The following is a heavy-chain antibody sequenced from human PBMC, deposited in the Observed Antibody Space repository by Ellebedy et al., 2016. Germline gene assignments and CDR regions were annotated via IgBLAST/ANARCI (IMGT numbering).Heavy chain of an antibody. V-gene: IGHV3-48*02. CDR2: ISSSSSTI. J-gene: IGHJ4*02. D-gene: IGHD6-19*01. CDR3: ARDPSGFYRYYFDY. Sequence: GGSLRLXXAASGFTFSSYSMNWVRQAPGKGLEWVSYISSSSSTIYYADSVKGRFTISRDNAKNSLYLQMNSLRDEDTAVYYCARDPSGFYRYYFDYWGQGTLVTVSS. CDR1: GFTFSSYS.